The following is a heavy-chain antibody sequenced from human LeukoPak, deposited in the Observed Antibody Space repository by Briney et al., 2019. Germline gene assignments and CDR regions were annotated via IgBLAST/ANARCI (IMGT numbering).Heavy chain of an antibody. V-gene: IGHV4-59*08. CDR3: ARHALLNWFDP. Sequence: PSETLSLACTVSGGSISSYYWSWIRQPPGKGLEWIGYIYYSGSTNYNPSLKSRVTISVDTSKNQFSLKLSSLTAADTAVYYCARHALLNWFDPWGQGTLVTVSS. CDR1: GGSISSYY. J-gene: IGHJ5*02. CDR2: IYYSGST.